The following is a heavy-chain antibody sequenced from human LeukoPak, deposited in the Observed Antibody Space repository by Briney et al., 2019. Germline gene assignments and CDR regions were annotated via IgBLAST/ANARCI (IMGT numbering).Heavy chain of an antibody. V-gene: IGHV3-30*18. CDR3: AKFQDTFHYYYGMDV. Sequence: GGSLRLSCAASGFTFSSYGMHWVRQAPGKGLEGVAVISYDGSNKYYADSVKGRFTISRDNSKNTLYLQMNSLRAEDTAVYYCAKFQDTFHYYYGMDVWGKGTTVTVSS. J-gene: IGHJ6*04. CDR2: ISYDGSNK. CDR1: GFTFSSYG. D-gene: IGHD2-15*01.